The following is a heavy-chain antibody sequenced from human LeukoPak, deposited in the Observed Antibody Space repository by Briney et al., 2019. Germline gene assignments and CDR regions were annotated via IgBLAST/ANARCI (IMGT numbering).Heavy chain of an antibody. CDR2: ISAYNGNT. Sequence: ASVKVSCKASGYAFTSYGISWVRQAPGQGLVWMGWISAYNGNTNYAQKLQGRVTMTTDTSTSTAYMELRSLRSDDTAMYYCARDVGHEIPTNFDYWGQGTLVTVSS. V-gene: IGHV1-18*01. J-gene: IGHJ4*02. D-gene: IGHD2-2*02. CDR3: ARDVGHEIPTNFDY. CDR1: GYAFTSYG.